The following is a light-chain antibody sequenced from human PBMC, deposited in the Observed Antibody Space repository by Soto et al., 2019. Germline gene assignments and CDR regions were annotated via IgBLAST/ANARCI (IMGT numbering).Light chain of an antibody. Sequence: DLQMTQSPSSLSASVGDRVTITCQASQDVSKYLNWYQQKPGEAPKLLIYDTSNLEAGVPSRFSGSGSGTDFTFTISSLQPEDVATYYCQQYDMLPYTFGQGTKLEIK. V-gene: IGKV1-33*01. J-gene: IGKJ2*01. CDR3: QQYDMLPYT. CDR1: QDVSKY. CDR2: DTS.